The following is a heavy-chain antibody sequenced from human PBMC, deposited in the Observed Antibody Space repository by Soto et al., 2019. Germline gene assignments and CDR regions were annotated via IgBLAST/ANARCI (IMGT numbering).Heavy chain of an antibody. CDR1: GDTFSGYP. Sequence: QVQLVQSGAELKKPGSSVKVSCKASGDTFSGYPINWVRQAPGEGLEWMGRIIPVFGTTNDVQRFEGRVTFTADESTNTAYMELRGLLSEYTAVYYCARDGRVGELQYWGLGTLVTVS. CDR3: ARDGRVGELQY. D-gene: IGHD3-10*01. J-gene: IGHJ4*02. CDR2: IIPVFGTT. V-gene: IGHV1-69*18.